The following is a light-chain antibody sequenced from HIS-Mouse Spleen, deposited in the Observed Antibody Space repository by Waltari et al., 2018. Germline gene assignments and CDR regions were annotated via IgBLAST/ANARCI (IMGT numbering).Light chain of an antibody. V-gene: IGLV3-10*01. CDR3: YSTDSSGNHRV. Sequence: SYELTQPPSVSVSPGQTARIPCSGDSLPKKYAYWYQPKSGQAHVLVIYEDSKRPSGIPERFSGSSSGTMATLTISGAQVEDEADYYCYSTDSSGNHRVFGGGTKLTVL. J-gene: IGLJ2*01. CDR2: EDS. CDR1: SLPKKY.